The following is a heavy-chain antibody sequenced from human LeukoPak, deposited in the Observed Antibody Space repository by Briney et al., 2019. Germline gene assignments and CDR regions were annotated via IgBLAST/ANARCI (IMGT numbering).Heavy chain of an antibody. Sequence: SETLSLTCTASGGSISSSTYYWDWIRQPPGKGLEWIGEINHSGSTNYDPSLKSRVTISVDTSKNQFSLKLSSVTAADTAVYYCAETIAARPDDYYYYMDVWGKGTTVTVSS. CDR2: INHSGST. CDR3: AETIAARPDDYYYYMDV. D-gene: IGHD6-6*01. J-gene: IGHJ6*03. CDR1: GGSISSSTYY. V-gene: IGHV4-39*07.